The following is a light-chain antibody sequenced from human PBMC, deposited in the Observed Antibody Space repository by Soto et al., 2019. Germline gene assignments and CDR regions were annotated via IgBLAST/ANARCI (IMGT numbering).Light chain of an antibody. CDR1: SSDVGGYNY. CDR2: DVS. CDR3: SSYAGTHVV. V-gene: IGLV2-8*01. Sequence: QSALTQPRSASGSPGQAVTISSTGTSSDVGGYNYVSWYQQHPGKAPKLMIYDVSKRPSGVPDRFSGSKSGNTASLTVSGLQAYDEADYYCSSYAGTHVVFGTGTKLTVL. J-gene: IGLJ1*01.